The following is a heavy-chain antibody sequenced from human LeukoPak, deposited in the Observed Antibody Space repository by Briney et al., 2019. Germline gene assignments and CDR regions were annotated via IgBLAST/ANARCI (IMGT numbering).Heavy chain of an antibody. CDR3: ARYASGSYYWFDP. CDR2: IYYSWTT. V-gene: IGHV4-39*01. Sequence: PSETLSLTCSVSGGSISSTTYFWGWIRQPPGKGLVWIGTIYYSWTTYYNPSLKSRITISVDTSKNQFSLNLSSVTAADTALYYCARYASGSYYWFDPWGQGTLVTVSS. CDR1: GGSISSTTYF. D-gene: IGHD3-10*01. J-gene: IGHJ5*02.